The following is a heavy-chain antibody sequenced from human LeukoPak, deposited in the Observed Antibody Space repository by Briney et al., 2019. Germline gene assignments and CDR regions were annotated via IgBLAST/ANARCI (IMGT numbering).Heavy chain of an antibody. V-gene: IGHV1-2*02. D-gene: IGHD3-9*01. J-gene: IGHJ4*02. CDR3: ARGYDLLSYFDY. CDR1: RYTFTDYY. CDR2: INPKGGDT. Sequence: ASVKVSCKASRYTFTDYYMHWVRQAPGQGLEWMGWINPKGGDTNYAQKFQGRVTLTRDTSISTVYMELSRLTSGDTAVYYCARGYDLLSYFDYWGQGTLVTVSS.